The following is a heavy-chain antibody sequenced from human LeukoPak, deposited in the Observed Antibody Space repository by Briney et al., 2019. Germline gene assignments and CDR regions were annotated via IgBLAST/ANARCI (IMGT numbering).Heavy chain of an antibody. J-gene: IGHJ1*01. CDR2: TNPNSGNS. CDR1: GYTFSSFD. D-gene: IGHD3-22*01. Sequence: ASVKVSCKASGYTFSSFDINWVRQAPGQGLEWMGWTNPNSGNSGFAQKFQGRVIMTRNTSIATAYMEVTNLRFDDTAVYYCVDPDRWGQGTLVTVSS. CDR3: VDPDR. V-gene: IGHV1-8*01.